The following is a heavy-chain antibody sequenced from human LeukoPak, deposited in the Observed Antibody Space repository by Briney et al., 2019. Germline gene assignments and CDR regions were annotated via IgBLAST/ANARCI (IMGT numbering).Heavy chain of an antibody. CDR1: GGTFSSYA. J-gene: IGHJ4*02. CDR3: ARPSIIAAAGPYYFDS. D-gene: IGHD6-13*01. Sequence: GASVKVSCKASGGTFSSYAISWVRQAPGQGLEWMGGIIPIFGTANYAQKFQGRVTITADKSTSTAYMELSSLRSEDTAVYYCARPSIIAAAGPYYFDSWGQGTLVTASS. CDR2: IIPIFGTA. V-gene: IGHV1-69*06.